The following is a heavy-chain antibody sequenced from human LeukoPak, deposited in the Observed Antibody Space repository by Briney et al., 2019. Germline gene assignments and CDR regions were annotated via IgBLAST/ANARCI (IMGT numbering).Heavy chain of an antibody. CDR1: GFTFDDYG. CDR2: INWNGGST. J-gene: IGHJ5*02. Sequence: GGSLRLSCAASGFTFDDYGMSWVRQAPGKGLEWVSGINWNGGSTGYADSVKGRFTISRDNAKNPLYLQMNSLRAEDTALYYCARDPTYYDFWSGYYSRGWFDPWGQGTLVTVSS. V-gene: IGHV3-20*04. CDR3: ARDPTYYDFWSGYYSRGWFDP. D-gene: IGHD3-3*01.